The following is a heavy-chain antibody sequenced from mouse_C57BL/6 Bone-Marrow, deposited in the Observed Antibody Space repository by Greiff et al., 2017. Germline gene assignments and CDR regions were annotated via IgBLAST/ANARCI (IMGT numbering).Heavy chain of an antibody. Sequence: EVQLQQSGAELVKPGASVKLSCTASGFNIKDYYMPWVKQRTEQGLEWIGRIAPADGETKYAPQFPGQATITADPSSNTAYLQLSRLTYEDTAFYYGARPSYYYGSSIFPWFAYWGQGTLVTVSA. CDR2: IAPADGET. CDR3: ARPSYYYGSSIFPWFAY. CDR1: GFNIKDYY. V-gene: IGHV14-2*01. J-gene: IGHJ3*01. D-gene: IGHD1-1*01.